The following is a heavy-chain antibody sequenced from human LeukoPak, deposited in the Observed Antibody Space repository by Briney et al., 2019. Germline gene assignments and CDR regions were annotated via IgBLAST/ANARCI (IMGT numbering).Heavy chain of an antibody. Sequence: GGSLRLSCAASGFTFDNYGMSWVRQAPGKGLEWVSGINWNGGSTDYADSVKGRFTISRDNAKNSLYLQMNSLRAEDKALYYCARDGLSGSYLIGKNFGYYYGMDVWGQGTTVTVSS. CDR1: GFTFDNYG. D-gene: IGHD1-26*01. V-gene: IGHV3-20*04. CDR3: ARDGLSGSYLIGKNFGYYYGMDV. CDR2: INWNGGST. J-gene: IGHJ6*01.